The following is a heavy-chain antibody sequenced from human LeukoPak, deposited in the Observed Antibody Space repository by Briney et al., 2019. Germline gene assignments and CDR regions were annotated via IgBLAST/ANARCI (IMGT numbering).Heavy chain of an antibody. Sequence: GASVKVSCKASGYTFTSYGISWVRQAPGKGLEWVSYISSSSSTIYYADSVKGRFTISRDNAKNSLYLQMNSLRAEDTAVYYCARDRIEGSTFGGVIPPDYWGQGTLVTVSS. CDR2: ISSSSSTI. D-gene: IGHD3-16*02. J-gene: IGHJ4*02. V-gene: IGHV3-48*01. CDR3: ARDRIEGSTFGGVIPPDY. CDR1: GYTFTSYG.